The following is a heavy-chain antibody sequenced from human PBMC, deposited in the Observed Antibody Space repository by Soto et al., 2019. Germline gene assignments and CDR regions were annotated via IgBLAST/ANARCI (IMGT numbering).Heavy chain of an antibody. CDR3: VKDATVRIAHHLDF. CDR2: VSYDGEVQ. CDR1: GFMFSDYG. D-gene: IGHD2-21*01. J-gene: IGHJ4*02. V-gene: IGHV3-30*18. Sequence: QVQLVESGGGVVQPGRSLRLSCAASGFMFSDYGMQWFRLIPGKGPEWVAVVSYDGEVQYYADSVKGRFAISRDNSANTLSLQMNSLRPEDTAVYYCVKDATVRIAHHLDFWGQGTLVTVSS.